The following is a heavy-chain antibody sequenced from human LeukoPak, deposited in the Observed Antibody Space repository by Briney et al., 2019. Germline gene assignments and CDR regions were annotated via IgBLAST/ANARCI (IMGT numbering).Heavy chain of an antibody. CDR2: ISYDGSNK. V-gene: IGHV3-30*04. Sequence: GRSLRLSCAASGFTFSSYAMHWVRQAPGKGLEWVAVISYDGSNKYYADSVKGRFTISRDNSKNTLYLQMNSLRAEDTAVYYCVELLWFGDPFDYWGQGTLVTVSS. CDR1: GFTFSSYA. D-gene: IGHD3-10*01. CDR3: VELLWFGDPFDY. J-gene: IGHJ4*02.